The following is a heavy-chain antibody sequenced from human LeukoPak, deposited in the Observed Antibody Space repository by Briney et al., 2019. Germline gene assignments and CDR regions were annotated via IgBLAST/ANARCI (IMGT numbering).Heavy chain of an antibody. CDR1: GGSISSSSYY. J-gene: IGHJ5*02. D-gene: IGHD6-19*01. CDR2: IYYSGST. CDR3: ARDFESKTIIAVAGTRPFDP. Sequence: SETLSLTCTVSGGSISSSSYYWGWIRQPPGKGLEWIGSIYYSGSTYYNPSLKSRVTISVDTSKNQFSLKLSSVTAADTAVYYCARDFESKTIIAVAGTRPFDPWGQGTLVTVSS. V-gene: IGHV4-39*07.